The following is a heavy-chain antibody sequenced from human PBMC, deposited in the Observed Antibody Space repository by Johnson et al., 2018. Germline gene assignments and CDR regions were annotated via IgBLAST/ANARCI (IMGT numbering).Heavy chain of an antibody. CDR3: ARDIGDDRMTGYSHYYMDV. CDR1: GGSISSHY. D-gene: IGHD3-9*01. J-gene: IGHJ6*03. CDR2: IFYSWST. Sequence: QLQLQESGPGLVKPSETLSLTCTVSGGSISSHYWSWIRQPPGKGLEWIGYIFYSWSTNYNPSLNSRVTMSLDTSKKQLSLKLSSVTAADTAVYYCARDIGDDRMTGYSHYYMDVWGKGTTVTVSS. V-gene: IGHV4-59*11.